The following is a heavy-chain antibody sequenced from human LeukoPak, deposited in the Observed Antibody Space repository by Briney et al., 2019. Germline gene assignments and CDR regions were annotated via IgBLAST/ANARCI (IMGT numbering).Heavy chain of an antibody. CDR3: AKGPTIPPHYSTTRNYFETKAHFDY. CDR1: GFTVSSNY. D-gene: IGHD1-26*01. V-gene: IGHV3-53*01. CDR2: IYSGGST. Sequence: GGSLRLSCAASGFTVSSNYMSWVRQAPGKGLEWVSVIYSGGSTYYADSVKGRFTISRDNSKNTLYLQMNSLRAEDTAVYYCAKGPTIPPHYSTTRNYFETKAHFDYWGQGTLVTVSS. J-gene: IGHJ4*02.